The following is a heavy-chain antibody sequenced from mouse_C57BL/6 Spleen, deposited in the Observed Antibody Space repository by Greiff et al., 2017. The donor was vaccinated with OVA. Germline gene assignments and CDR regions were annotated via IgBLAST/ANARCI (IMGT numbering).Heavy chain of an antibody. J-gene: IGHJ4*01. CDR2: IDPSDSET. D-gene: IGHD2-1*01. Sequence: VQLQQPGAELVWPGSSVKLSCKASGYTFTSYWMHWVKQRPIQGLEWIGNIDPSDSETHYNHKFKDKATLTVDKSSSTAYMQLSSLTSEDSAVYYCALPSGNYPCYAMGYWGQGTSVTVSS. V-gene: IGHV1-52*01. CDR1: GYTFTSYW. CDR3: ALPSGNYPCYAMGY.